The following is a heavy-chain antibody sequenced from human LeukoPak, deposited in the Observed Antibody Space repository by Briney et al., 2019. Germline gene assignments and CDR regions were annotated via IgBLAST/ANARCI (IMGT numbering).Heavy chain of an antibody. V-gene: IGHV3-66*01. CDR3: ARDRAAAVWFDP. D-gene: IGHD6-13*01. J-gene: IGHJ5*02. CDR1: GFTVSSNY. Sequence: GGSLRLSCAASGFTVSSNYMSWVRQAPGKGLEWVSVIYSGGSTYYADSVKGRFTISRDNSKNTLYLQMNSLRAEDTAVCYCARDRAAAVWFDPWGQGTLVTVSS. CDR2: IYSGGST.